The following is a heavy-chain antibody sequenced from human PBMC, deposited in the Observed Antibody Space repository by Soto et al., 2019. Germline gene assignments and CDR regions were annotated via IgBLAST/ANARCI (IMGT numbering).Heavy chain of an antibody. D-gene: IGHD5-18*01. J-gene: IGHJ6*02. CDR1: GGSISSGGYY. CDR3: ARVKSYGPHEFYGMDV. Sequence: SXTLCLTCTVSGGSISSGGYYCSWNLQRRGKGLEWIGNIYYSGSTYYNPSLKSRVAISVDTSKNQFSLKLSSVTAADTAVYYCARVKSYGPHEFYGMDVWGQGTTVTVSS. V-gene: IGHV4-31*03. CDR2: IYYSGST.